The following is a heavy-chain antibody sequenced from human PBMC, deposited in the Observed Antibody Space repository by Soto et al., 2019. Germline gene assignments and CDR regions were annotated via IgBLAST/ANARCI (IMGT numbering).Heavy chain of an antibody. CDR3: ASSTVAPRLFMYPSDS. Sequence: SETLSLTCTVSGDSITSSSYYWGWIRQPPEKGLECIGNIYYDGNTYYNPSLKSRVTISLDTSKNQFSLRLNSVTAADTAVYYYASSTVAPRLFMYPSDSWGQGTLVTVSS. CDR2: IYYDGNT. V-gene: IGHV4-39*01. CDR1: GDSITSSSYY. J-gene: IGHJ4*02. D-gene: IGHD6-6*01.